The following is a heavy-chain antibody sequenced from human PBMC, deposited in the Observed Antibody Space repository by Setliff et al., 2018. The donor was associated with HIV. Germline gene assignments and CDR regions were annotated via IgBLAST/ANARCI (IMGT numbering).Heavy chain of an antibody. CDR3: GRGYNGGGLWGIDQ. V-gene: IGHV3-72*01. CDR2: IRKKPNSYST. CDR1: GFIFSDHY. D-gene: IGHD3-10*01. J-gene: IGHJ4*02. Sequence: LRLSCAASGFIFSDHYMDWVRQAPGKGLEWVGRIRKKPNSYSTEYAASVKGRFTISRDDSKNSLYLHMNSLKIEDTAVYYCGRGYNGGGLWGIDQWGQGILVTVSS.